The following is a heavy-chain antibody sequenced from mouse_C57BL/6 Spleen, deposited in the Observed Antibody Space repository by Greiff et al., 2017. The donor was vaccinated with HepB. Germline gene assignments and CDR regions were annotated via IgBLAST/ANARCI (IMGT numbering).Heavy chain of an antibody. J-gene: IGHJ2*01. V-gene: IGHV5-9*01. Sequence: EVQLVESGGGLVKPGGSLKLSCAASGFTFSSYTMSWVRQTPEKRLEWVATISGGGGNTYYPDSVKGRFTISRDNAKNTLYLQMSSLRSEDTALYYCARHERDNYFNYWGQGTTLTVSS. CDR3: ARHERDNYFNY. CDR2: ISGGGGNT. CDR1: GFTFSSYT.